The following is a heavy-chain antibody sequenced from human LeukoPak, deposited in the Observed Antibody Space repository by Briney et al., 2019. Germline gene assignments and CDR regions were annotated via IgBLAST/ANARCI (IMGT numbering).Heavy chain of an antibody. D-gene: IGHD3-3*01. V-gene: IGHV3-21*01. Sequence: PGGSLRLSCAASGFTFSSHSMNWVRQAPGKGLEWVSSISSSSSYIYYADSVKGRFTISRDNAKNSLYLQMNSLRAEDTAVYYCARDRVRFLEWSDAFDIWGQGTMVTVSS. CDR2: ISSSSSYI. CDR3: ARDRVRFLEWSDAFDI. CDR1: GFTFSSHS. J-gene: IGHJ3*02.